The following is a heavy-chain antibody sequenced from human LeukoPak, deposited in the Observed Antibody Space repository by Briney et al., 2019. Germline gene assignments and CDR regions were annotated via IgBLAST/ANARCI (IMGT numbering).Heavy chain of an antibody. V-gene: IGHV3-48*03. J-gene: IGHJ4*02. CDR3: ARKRLADLGDDTSFGGTPFDA. CDR1: GFTFKTYH. CDR2: ISSGGSVI. D-gene: IGHD3-16*01. Sequence: PGGSLRLSCVASGFTFKTYHMNWVRQAPGKALEWLSSISSGGSVIYYADSVKGRFTISRDDAMNSVFLQMSGLTVDDTAVYYCARKRLADLGDDTSFGGTPFDAWGQGTLVIVPS.